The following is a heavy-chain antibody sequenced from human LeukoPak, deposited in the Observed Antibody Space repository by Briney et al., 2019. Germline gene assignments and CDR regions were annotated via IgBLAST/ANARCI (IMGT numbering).Heavy chain of an antibody. J-gene: IGHJ4*02. D-gene: IGHD3-22*01. CDR1: GFTFSSYG. CDR2: IWYDGSNK. Sequence: GGSLRLSCAASGFTFSSYGMHWVRQAPGKGLEWVAVIWYDGSNKYYADSVKSRFTISRDNSKNTLYLQMNSLRAEDTAVYYCAKDLQNDYYDTSGFDYWGQGTLVTVSS. CDR3: AKDLQNDYYDTSGFDY. V-gene: IGHV3-33*06.